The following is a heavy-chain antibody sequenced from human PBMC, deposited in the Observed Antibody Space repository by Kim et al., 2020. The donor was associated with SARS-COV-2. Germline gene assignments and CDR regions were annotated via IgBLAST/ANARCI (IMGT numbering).Heavy chain of an antibody. J-gene: IGHJ6*01. V-gene: IGHV3-23*01. CDR1: GFTFSNYA. CDR3: AKAGFCTSVNCPNYYGMD. CDR2: ISGDTGST. D-gene: IGHD2-8*02. Sequence: GSLRLSCAASGFTFSNYAMNWVRQAPGKGLEWVSTISGDTGSTYHADSVKGRFTISRDNSKNTLFLQMNSLRAEDTAVYYCAKAGFCTSVNCPNYYGMD.